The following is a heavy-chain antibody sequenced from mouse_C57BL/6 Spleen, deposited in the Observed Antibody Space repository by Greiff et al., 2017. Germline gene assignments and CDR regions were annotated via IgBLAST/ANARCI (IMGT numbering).Heavy chain of an antibody. CDR2: ISYDGSN. V-gene: IGHV3-6*01. D-gene: IGHD1-1*01. Sequence: EVHLVESGPGLVKPSQSLSLTCSVTGYSITSGYYWNWIRQFPGNKLEWMGYISYDGSNNYNPSLKNRISITRDTSKNQFFLKLNSVTTEDTATYYCARYYYGSVDYWGQGTTLTVSS. CDR3: ARYYYGSVDY. CDR1: GYSITSGYY. J-gene: IGHJ2*01.